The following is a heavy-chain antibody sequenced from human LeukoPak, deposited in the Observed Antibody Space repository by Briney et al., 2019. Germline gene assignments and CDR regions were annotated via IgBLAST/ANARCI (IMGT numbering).Heavy chain of an antibody. J-gene: IGHJ4*02. D-gene: IGHD2-8*01. V-gene: IGHV3-23*01. CDR2: ISGSGGST. Sequence: GVSLRLSCTASGFTFSSYARSWVRQAPGKGLEWVSAISGSGGSTYYADSVKGRFTISRDNSKNTLYLQMNSLRAEDTAVYYCAKSAGGVGDYYFDYWGQGTLVTVSS. CDR3: AKSAGGVGDYYFDY. CDR1: GFTFSSYA.